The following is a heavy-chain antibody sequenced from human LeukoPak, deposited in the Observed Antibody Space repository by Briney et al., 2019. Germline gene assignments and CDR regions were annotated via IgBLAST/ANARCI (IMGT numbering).Heavy chain of an antibody. CDR3: TRDPMSIAARPGAFDI. Sequence: GGSLRLSCAASGFTFSSYAMHWVRQAPGKGLEWVAVISYDGSNKYYADSVKGRFTISRDNSKNTLYLQMNSLRAEDTAVYYCTRDPMSIAARPGAFDIWGQGTMVTVSS. CDR2: ISYDGSNK. J-gene: IGHJ3*02. D-gene: IGHD6-6*01. CDR1: GFTFSSYA. V-gene: IGHV3-30-3*01.